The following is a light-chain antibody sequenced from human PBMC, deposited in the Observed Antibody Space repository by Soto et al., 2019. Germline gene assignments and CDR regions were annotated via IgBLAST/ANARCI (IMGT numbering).Light chain of an antibody. V-gene: IGKV1-5*01. J-gene: IGKJ4*01. CDR1: QSISSY. CDR2: DAS. CDR3: QQYSSYPLT. Sequence: DIQMTQSPSTLSASVGDRVTIACRASQSISSYLAWYQRPPGKAPKLLIYDASNLETGVPSRFSGSGSGTEFTLTISSLQPDDFATYYCQQYSSYPLTFGGGTKVEI.